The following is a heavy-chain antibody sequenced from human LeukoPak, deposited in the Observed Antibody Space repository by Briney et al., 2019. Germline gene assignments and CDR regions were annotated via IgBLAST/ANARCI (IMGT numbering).Heavy chain of an antibody. J-gene: IGHJ4*02. CDR3: ARDRGYYDSSGYLDY. CDR2: IYYSGST. Sequence: SETLSLTCTVSGGSISSYYWSWIRQPPGKGLEWIGYIYYSGSTNYNPSLKSRVTISVDTSKNQFSLKLSSVTAADTAVYYCARDRGYYDSSGYLDYWGQGTLVTVSS. CDR1: GGSISSYY. V-gene: IGHV4-59*12. D-gene: IGHD3-22*01.